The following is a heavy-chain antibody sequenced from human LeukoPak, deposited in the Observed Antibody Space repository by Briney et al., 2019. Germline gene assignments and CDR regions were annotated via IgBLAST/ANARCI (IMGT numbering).Heavy chain of an antibody. V-gene: IGHV3-21*01. J-gene: IGHJ4*02. CDR2: ISSSRTHT. CDR1: GFTFSSYR. CDR3: ASGASYPDY. Sequence: GGSLRLSCAASGFTFSSYRMNWVRQAPGKGLEWVSSISSSRTHTHYPHSLKARFTTSRDNAKNSLYLQMNSLRAEDTAVHYCASGASYPDYWGQGTLVTVSS. D-gene: IGHD1-26*01.